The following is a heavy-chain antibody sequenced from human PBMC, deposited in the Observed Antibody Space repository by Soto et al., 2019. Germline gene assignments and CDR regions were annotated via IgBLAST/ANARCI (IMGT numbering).Heavy chain of an antibody. CDR2: FYYTGST. Sequence: PSETLSLTCTVSGGSISSGGYYWSWIRQHPGKGLEWVGYFYYTGSTYFNPSLKSRATISVDTSKNQFSLKLSSVTAADTAVYYCACQNSSIYWGQGTLVTVSS. D-gene: IGHD6-6*01. CDR3: ACQNSSIY. V-gene: IGHV4-31*03. CDR1: GGSISSGGYY. J-gene: IGHJ4*02.